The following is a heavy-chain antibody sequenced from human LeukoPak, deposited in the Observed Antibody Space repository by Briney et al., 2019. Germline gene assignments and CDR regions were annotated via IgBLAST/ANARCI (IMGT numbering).Heavy chain of an antibody. J-gene: IGHJ5*02. V-gene: IGHV1-2*02. CDR3: ERDPLPYDSSSWYSPNWFDP. CDR2: INPNSGGT. CDR1: GYTFTGYY. Sequence: ASVKVSCKASGYTFTGYYMYWVRQAPGQGLEWMGWINPNSGGTNYAQKFQGRVTMTRDTSISTAYLELSRLRSDNTAVYDCERDPLPYDSSSWYSPNWFDPWGQGTLVTVSS. D-gene: IGHD6-13*01.